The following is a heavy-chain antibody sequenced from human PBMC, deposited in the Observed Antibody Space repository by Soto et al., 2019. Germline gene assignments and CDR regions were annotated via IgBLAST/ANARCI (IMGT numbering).Heavy chain of an antibody. CDR2: ISPYTDDP. CDR1: GNTFTNFG. D-gene: IGHD2-2*01. V-gene: IGHV1-18*01. Sequence: QGQLVQSGVEVKKPGASVKVSCSASGNTFTNFGVTWVRQAPGQGLEWMGWISPYTDDPSYAQKFQGQVTMTIVTSPSTAYLDLCSLTSDDTAVYYCARVIPGAESWFHPWGQGTLVTVSS. CDR3: ARVIPGAESWFHP. J-gene: IGHJ5*02.